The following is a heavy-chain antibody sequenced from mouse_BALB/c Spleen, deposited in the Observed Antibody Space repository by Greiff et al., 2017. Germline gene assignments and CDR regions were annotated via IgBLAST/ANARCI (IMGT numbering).Heavy chain of an antibody. J-gene: IGHJ2*01. Sequence: EVKLMESGGGLVQPGGSRKLSCAASGFTFSSFGMHWVRQAPEKGLEWVAYISSGSSTIYYADTVKGRFTISRDNPKNTLFLQMTSLRSEDTAMYYCARSRSKDYFDYWGQGTTLTVSS. CDR1: GFTFSSFG. V-gene: IGHV5-17*02. CDR3: ARSRSKDYFDY. CDR2: ISSGSSTI.